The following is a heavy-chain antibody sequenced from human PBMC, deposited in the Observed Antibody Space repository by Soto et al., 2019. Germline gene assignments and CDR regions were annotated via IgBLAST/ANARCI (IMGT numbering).Heavy chain of an antibody. CDR1: GGSVSSYY. D-gene: IGHD3-22*01. CDR2: INHSGST. Sequence: SETLSLTCAVYGGSVSSYYWSWIRQHPGKGLEWIGEINHSGSTNYNPSLKSRVTISVDKSKNQFSLKLSSVTAADTAVYYCARGLLRGVVVTMFDYWGQGTLVTV. CDR3: ARGLLRGVVVTMFDY. J-gene: IGHJ4*02. V-gene: IGHV4-34*01.